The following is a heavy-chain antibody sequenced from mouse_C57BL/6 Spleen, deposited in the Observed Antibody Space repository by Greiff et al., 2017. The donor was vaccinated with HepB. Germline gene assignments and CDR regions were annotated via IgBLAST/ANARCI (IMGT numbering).Heavy chain of an antibody. V-gene: IGHV1-69*01. CDR3: ARVETAQATMDY. CDR2: IDPSDSYT. J-gene: IGHJ4*01. D-gene: IGHD3-2*02. CDR1: GYTFTSYW. Sequence: QVQLQQPGAELVMPGASVKLSCKASGYTFTSYWMHWVKQRPGQGLEWIGEIDPSDSYTNYNQKFKGKSTLTVDKSSRTAYMQLSSLTSEDSAVYYCARVETAQATMDYWGQGTSVTVSS.